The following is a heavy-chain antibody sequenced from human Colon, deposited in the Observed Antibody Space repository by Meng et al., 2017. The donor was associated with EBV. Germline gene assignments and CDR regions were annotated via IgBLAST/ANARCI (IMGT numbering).Heavy chain of an antibody. J-gene: IGHJ4*02. CDR1: GDSISSTDYY. CDR3: ARVTGKIYYDGSGYPEAFDY. D-gene: IGHD3-22*01. V-gene: IGHV4-30-4*01. Sequence: QVNIQESGPGLVKPSQTLSLTCTVSGDSISSTDYYWSWVRQPPGKGLEWTGYIYYSGSRYYNPSLKSRVTISVDTSKNQFSLKLSSVTAADTAVYYCARVTGKIYYDGSGYPEAFDYWGQGTLVTVSS. CDR2: IYYSGSR.